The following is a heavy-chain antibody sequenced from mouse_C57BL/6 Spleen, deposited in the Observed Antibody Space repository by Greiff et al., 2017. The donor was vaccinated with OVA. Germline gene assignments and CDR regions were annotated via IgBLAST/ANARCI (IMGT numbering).Heavy chain of an antibody. D-gene: IGHD4-1*01. CDR2: ISGGGGNT. J-gene: IGHJ1*03. V-gene: IGHV5-9*01. CDR3: ARRTGRGLWYFDV. Sequence: EVKVVESGGGLVKPGGSLKLSCAASGFTFSSYTMSWVRQTPEKRLEWVATISGGGGNTYYPDSVKGRFTISRDNAKNTLYLQMSSLRSEDTALYYCARRTGRGLWYFDVWGTGTTVTVSS. CDR1: GFTFSSYT.